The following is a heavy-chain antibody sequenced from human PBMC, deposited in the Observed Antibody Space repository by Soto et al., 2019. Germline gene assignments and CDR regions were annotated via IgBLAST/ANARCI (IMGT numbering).Heavy chain of an antibody. Sequence: GGSLRLSCAASGFTFSAYYMSWIRQIPGRGLEWLSYISGDSRDTNYVDSVKGRFTISRDNAMNSLSLQMNGLRVEDTGVYYCVQGDRRADFWGRGTLVTVSS. CDR3: VQGDRRADF. V-gene: IGHV3-11*06. D-gene: IGHD3-10*01. CDR1: GFTFSAYY. J-gene: IGHJ4*02. CDR2: ISGDSRDT.